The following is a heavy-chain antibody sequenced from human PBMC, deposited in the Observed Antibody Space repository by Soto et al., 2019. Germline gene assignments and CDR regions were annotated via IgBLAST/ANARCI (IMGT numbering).Heavy chain of an antibody. CDR1: GGSISSGCYY. Sequence: PSETLSLTCTVSGGSISSGCYYWSWIRQHPGKGLEWIGYIYYSGSTYYNPSLKSRVTISVDTSKNQFSLKLSSVNAADTAVYYCASYDILTGYRFDYWGQGTLVTVSS. J-gene: IGHJ4*02. D-gene: IGHD3-9*01. V-gene: IGHV4-31*03. CDR2: IYYSGST. CDR3: ASYDILTGYRFDY.